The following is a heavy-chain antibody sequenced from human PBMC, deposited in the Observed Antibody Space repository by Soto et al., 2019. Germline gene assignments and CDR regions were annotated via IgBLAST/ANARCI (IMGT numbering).Heavy chain of an antibody. J-gene: IGHJ6*02. V-gene: IGHV4-4*02. Sequence: QVQLQESGPGLVKPSGTLSLTCAVSGGSISSSNWWSWVRQPPGKGLEWIGEIYHSGSTNYNPSPKRSFTIPRDKSKNKFPLWLCPVPVADTTLYHCERLRKAAGVYGMDLWGQGTTVSVAS. D-gene: IGHD6-25*01. CDR2: IYHSGST. CDR1: GGSISSSNW. CDR3: ERLRKAAGVYGMDL.